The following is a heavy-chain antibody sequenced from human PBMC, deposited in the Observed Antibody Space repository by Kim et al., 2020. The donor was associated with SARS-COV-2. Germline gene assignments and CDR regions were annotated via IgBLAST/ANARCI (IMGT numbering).Heavy chain of an antibody. CDR3: AKDHYYGSGSGGAFDI. CDR2: ISGSGGST. CDR1: GFTFSSYA. V-gene: IGHV3-23*01. J-gene: IGHJ3*02. D-gene: IGHD3-10*01. Sequence: GGSLRLSCAASGFTFSSYAMSWVRQAPGKGLEWVSAISGSGGSTYYADSVKGRFTISRDNSKNTLYLQMNSLRAEDTAVYYCAKDHYYGSGSGGAFDIWGQGTMVTVSS.